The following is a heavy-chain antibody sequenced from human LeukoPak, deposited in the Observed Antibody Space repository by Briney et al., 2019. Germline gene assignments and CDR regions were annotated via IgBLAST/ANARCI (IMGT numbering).Heavy chain of an antibody. V-gene: IGHV4-61*02. CDR2: IYTSGST. Sequence: SETLSLTCTVSGGSISSGSYSWSWIRQPAGKGLEWIGRIYTSGSTNYNPSLKSRVTISVDTSKNQFSLKLSSVTAADAAAYYCAREGGDYYDSSGYPNYYYYYMDVWGKGTTVTVSS. J-gene: IGHJ6*03. CDR3: AREGGDYYDSSGYPNYYYYYMDV. CDR1: GGSISSGSYS. D-gene: IGHD3-22*01.